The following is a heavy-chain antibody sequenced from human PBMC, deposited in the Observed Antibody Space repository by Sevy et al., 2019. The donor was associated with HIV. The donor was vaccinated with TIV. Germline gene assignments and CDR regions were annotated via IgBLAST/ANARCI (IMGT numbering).Heavy chain of an antibody. CDR2: IYYSGST. CDR3: ARERVGGWFDP. CDR1: GGSISSYY. D-gene: IGHD1-26*01. Sequence: SDTLSLTCTVSGGSISSYYWSWIRQPPGKGLEWIGYIYYSGSTNYNPSLKSRVTISVDTSKNQFSLKLSSVTAADTAVYYCARERVGGWFDPWGQGTLVTVSS. V-gene: IGHV4-59*01. J-gene: IGHJ5*02.